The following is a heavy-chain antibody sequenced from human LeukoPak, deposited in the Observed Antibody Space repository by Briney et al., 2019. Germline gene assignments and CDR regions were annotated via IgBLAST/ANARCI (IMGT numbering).Heavy chain of an antibody. V-gene: IGHV4-59*11. Sequence: PSETLSLTCTVSGASISSHYWSWIRQPPGKGLEWIGYIYHTGSTDYSPSLKGRLTISQDTSKNQISLSLTSVTTADTAMYYCARRGRWDMFYSWAQGILVSVSS. CDR1: GASISSHY. CDR3: ARRGRWDMFYS. CDR2: IYHTGST. J-gene: IGHJ5*01. D-gene: IGHD1-26*01.